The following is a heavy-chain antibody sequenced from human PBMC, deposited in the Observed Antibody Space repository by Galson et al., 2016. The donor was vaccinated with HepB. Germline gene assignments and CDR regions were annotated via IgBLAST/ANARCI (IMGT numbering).Heavy chain of an antibody. CDR3: ARHKDMSTWDYFDY. CDR2: IYPGDSDT. J-gene: IGHJ4*02. D-gene: IGHD2-15*01. V-gene: IGHV5-51*01. Sequence: QSGAEVKKPGESLKISCKASGYSFSSYWIGRVRQMPGKGLEWMGMIYPGDSDTRYNPSFEGQVTISADTSIDTAHLQWSSLKASDTAMYYCARHKDMSTWDYFDYWGQGTLVTVST. CDR1: GYSFSSYW.